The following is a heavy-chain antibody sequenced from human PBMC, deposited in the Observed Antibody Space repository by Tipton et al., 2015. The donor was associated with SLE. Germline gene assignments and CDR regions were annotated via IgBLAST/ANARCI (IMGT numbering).Heavy chain of an antibody. Sequence: SLRLSCAASGFTFRNYGMHWVRQAPGKGLEWVAFIRYDGGNKYYTDSVKGRFTISRDNQENTLHLQMNSLRAEDTAVYYCARGGVVPTATRSYFDYWGQGTLVTVSS. CDR3: ARGGVVPTATRSYFDY. D-gene: IGHD2-2*01. CDR2: IRYDGGNK. V-gene: IGHV3-30*02. J-gene: IGHJ4*02. CDR1: GFTFRNYG.